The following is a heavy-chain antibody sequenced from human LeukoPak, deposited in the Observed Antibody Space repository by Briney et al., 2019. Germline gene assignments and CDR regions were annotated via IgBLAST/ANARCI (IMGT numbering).Heavy chain of an antibody. CDR2: IYTSGST. J-gene: IGHJ3*02. V-gene: IGHV4-61*02. Sequence: KPLETPSLPCTVPGGSINSGSYYLNRTRPPPGKGLEWIWRIYTSGSTNYNPSLKSRVTISVDTSKNQFSLKLSSVTAADTAVYYCAREYPPARAFDIWGQGTMVTVSS. CDR3: AREYPPARAFDI. D-gene: IGHD2-2*02. CDR1: GGSINSGSYY.